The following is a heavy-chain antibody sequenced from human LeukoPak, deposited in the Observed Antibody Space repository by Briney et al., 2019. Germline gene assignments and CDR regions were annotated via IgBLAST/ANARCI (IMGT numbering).Heavy chain of an antibody. CDR3: TTARGKRMTFDY. V-gene: IGHV3-15*07. J-gene: IGHJ4*02. CDR1: GFTFSNAW. CDR2: IKSKTDGGTT. Sequence: PGGSLRLSCAASGFTFSNAWMNWVRQAPGKGLEWVGRIKSKTDGGTTDYAAPVKGRFTISRDDSKNTLYLQMSSLKTEDTAVYYCTTARGKRMTFDYWGQGTLVTVSS. D-gene: IGHD2/OR15-2a*01.